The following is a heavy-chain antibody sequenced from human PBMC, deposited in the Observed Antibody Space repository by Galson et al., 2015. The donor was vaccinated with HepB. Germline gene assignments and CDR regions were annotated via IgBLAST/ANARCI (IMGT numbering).Heavy chain of an antibody. CDR3: RIWFGELLSPRRFDY. V-gene: IGHV3-21*01. J-gene: IGHJ4*02. CDR1: GFTFSSYS. CDR2: ISSSSSYI. Sequence: SLRLSCAASGFTFSSYSMNWVRQAPGKGLEWVSSISSSSSYIYYADSVKGRFTISRDNAKNSLYLQMNSLRAEDTAVYYCRIWFGELLSPRRFDYWGQGTLVTVSS. D-gene: IGHD3-10*01.